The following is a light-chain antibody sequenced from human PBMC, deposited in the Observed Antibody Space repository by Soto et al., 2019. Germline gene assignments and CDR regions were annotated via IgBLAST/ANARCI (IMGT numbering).Light chain of an antibody. CDR1: QSISSH. V-gene: IGKV1-39*01. CDR3: QQSDSTPQLS. J-gene: IGKJ4*01. CDR2: AAS. Sequence: DIQMTQSPSSLSASVGDRVTVTCRASQSISSHLNWYQQKAGKAPKLLIYAASSLQSGVPSRFSGSGSGTDFTLTISSLQPENFATYFCQQSDSTPQLSFGGGTKVEIK.